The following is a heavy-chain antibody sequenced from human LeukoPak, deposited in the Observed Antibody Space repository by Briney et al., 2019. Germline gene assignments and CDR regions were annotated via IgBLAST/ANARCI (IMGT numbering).Heavy chain of an antibody. CDR2: ISGSGGST. Sequence: GGSLRLSCAASGFTFSSYAMSWVRQAPGKGLEWVSAISGSGGSTYYADSVKGRFTISRDNSKNTLYLQMNSLRAEDTAVYYCANQKRPGPTVTSFDYWGQGTLVTVSS. CDR1: GFTFSSYA. V-gene: IGHV3-23*01. CDR3: ANQKRPGPTVTSFDY. J-gene: IGHJ4*02. D-gene: IGHD4-17*01.